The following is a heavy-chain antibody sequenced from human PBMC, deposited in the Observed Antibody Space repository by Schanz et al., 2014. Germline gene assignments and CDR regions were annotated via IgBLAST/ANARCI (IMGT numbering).Heavy chain of an antibody. J-gene: IGHJ2*01. CDR3: ARVVRLAYCGGDCYSGGYFDL. CDR1: GFSFSDYS. D-gene: IGHD2-21*01. V-gene: IGHV3-48*04. CDR2: IKISGDV. Sequence: EVQLVESGGGLVQSGGSLRLSCAASGFSFSDYSMNWVRQAPGKGLEWISYIKISGDVFYTDSVKGRFTISRDNAKNSLYLQMNSLRAEDTAVYYCARVVRLAYCGGDCYSGGYFDLWGRGTLVTVSS.